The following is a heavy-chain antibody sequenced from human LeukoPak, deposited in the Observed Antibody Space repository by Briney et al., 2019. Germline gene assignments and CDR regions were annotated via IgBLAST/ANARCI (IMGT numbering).Heavy chain of an antibody. D-gene: IGHD6-6*01. Sequence: AASVKVSCKASGYTFISYYMHWVRQAPAQGLEWMGIINPSGGSTSYAQKFQGRVTMTRDTATSTVYMELSSLRSEDTAVYYCARDTGEYSSSTYYFDYWGEGTLVTVSS. CDR1: GYTFISYY. J-gene: IGHJ4*02. CDR3: ARDTGEYSSSTYYFDY. V-gene: IGHV1-46*01. CDR2: INPSGGST.